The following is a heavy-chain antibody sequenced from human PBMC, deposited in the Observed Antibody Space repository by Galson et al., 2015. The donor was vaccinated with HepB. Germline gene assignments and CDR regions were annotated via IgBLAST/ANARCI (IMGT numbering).Heavy chain of an antibody. CDR2: INHSGST. CDR1: GGSFSGYY. Sequence: SETLSLTCAVYGGSFSGYYWSWIRQPPGKGLEWIGEINHSGSTNYNPSLKSRVTISVDTSKNQFSLKLSSVTAADTAVYYCARGIYGSGSYRPRAEYFQHWGQGTLVTVSS. CDR3: ARGIYGSGSYRPRAEYFQH. J-gene: IGHJ1*01. V-gene: IGHV4-34*01. D-gene: IGHD3-10*01.